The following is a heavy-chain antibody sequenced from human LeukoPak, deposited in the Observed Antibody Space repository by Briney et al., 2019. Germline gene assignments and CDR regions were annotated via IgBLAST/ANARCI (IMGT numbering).Heavy chain of an antibody. CDR2: IWYDGSNK. D-gene: IGHD4-23*01. V-gene: IGHV3-33*01. CDR3: ARDSPDYGGKGFDY. J-gene: IGHJ4*02. CDR1: GFTFSNYG. Sequence: QPGGSLRLSCAASGFTFSNYGMHWVRQAPGKGLEWVAVIWYDGSNKYYADSVKGRFTISRDNSKNTLYLLMNSLRAEDTAIYYCARDSPDYGGKGFDYWGQGTLVTVSS.